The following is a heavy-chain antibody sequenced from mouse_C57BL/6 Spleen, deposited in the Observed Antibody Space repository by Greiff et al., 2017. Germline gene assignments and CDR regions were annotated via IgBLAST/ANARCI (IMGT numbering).Heavy chain of an antibody. CDR1: GYTFTDYN. D-gene: IGHD2-1*01. Sequence: VQLQQSGPELVKPGASVKMSCKASGYTFTDYNIHWVKQSNGQSLEWIGYIYPNNGGTSYNQKFKGKATLTANKSSSTAYMELRSLTSEDSAVYYGARSLLWPQYFAYWGQGTLVTVSA. CDR3: ARSLLWPQYFAY. CDR2: IYPNNGGT. J-gene: IGHJ3*01. V-gene: IGHV1-22*01.